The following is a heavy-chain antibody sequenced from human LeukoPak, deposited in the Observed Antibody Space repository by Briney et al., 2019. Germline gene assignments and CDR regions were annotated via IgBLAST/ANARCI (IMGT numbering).Heavy chain of an antibody. CDR1: GYTFTDYY. V-gene: IGHV1-2*02. CDR2: INPNSGGT. CDR3: ARTYGDLYYFDS. D-gene: IGHD4-17*01. J-gene: IGHJ4*02. Sequence: ASVKVACMASGYTFTDYYMHGVRQAPGQGLEWMGWINPNSGGTNYAQKFQGRVTMTRDTSISTAYMELSRLRSDDTAMYYCARTYGDLYYFDSWGQGTLVTVPS.